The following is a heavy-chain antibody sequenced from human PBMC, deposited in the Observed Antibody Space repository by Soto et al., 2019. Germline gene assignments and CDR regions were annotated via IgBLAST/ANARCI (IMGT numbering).Heavy chain of an antibody. V-gene: IGHV3-23*01. Sequence: PGGSLRLSCAASGFTFSSYAMSWVRQAPGKGLEWVSAISGSGGSTYYAESVKGRFTIPRDNSKNTLYLQMNSLRAEDTAVYYCAKEGYSYGLSTRFGHYWGQGTLVTVSS. CDR3: AKEGYSYGLSTRFGHY. J-gene: IGHJ4*02. CDR2: ISGSGGST. CDR1: GFTFSSYA. D-gene: IGHD5-18*01.